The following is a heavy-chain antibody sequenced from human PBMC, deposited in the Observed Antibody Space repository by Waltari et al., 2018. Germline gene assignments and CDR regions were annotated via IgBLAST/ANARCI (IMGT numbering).Heavy chain of an antibody. Sequence: QLQLQESGSGLVKPSQTLSLTCAVSGGSISSGGYSWSWIRQPPGKGLEWIGYIYHSGGTYYNPSLKSRVTISVDRSKNQFSLKLSSVTAADTAVYYCARVSGDGYNYHDYWGQGTLVTVSS. CDR2: IYHSGGT. CDR3: ARVSGDGYNYHDY. CDR1: GGSISSGGYS. D-gene: IGHD5-12*01. J-gene: IGHJ4*02. V-gene: IGHV4-30-2*01.